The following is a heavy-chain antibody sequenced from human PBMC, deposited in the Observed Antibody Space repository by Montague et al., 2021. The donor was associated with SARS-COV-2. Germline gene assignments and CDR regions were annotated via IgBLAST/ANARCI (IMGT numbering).Heavy chain of an antibody. J-gene: IGHJ6*02. CDR2: ISWNSGSI. CDR3: AKAYSSGYRYHYYGMDV. V-gene: IGHV3-9*01. Sequence: SLRLSCAASGFTFDDYAMHWVRQAPGKGLEWVSGISWNSGSIGYADSVKGRFTISRDNAKNSLYLQMNSLRAEDTALYYCAKAYSSGYRYHYYGMDVWGQGTTVTVSS. CDR1: GFTFDDYA. D-gene: IGHD3-22*01.